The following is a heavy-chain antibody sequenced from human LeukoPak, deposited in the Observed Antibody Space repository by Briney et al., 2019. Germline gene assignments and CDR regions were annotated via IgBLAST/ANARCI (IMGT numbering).Heavy chain of an antibody. CDR2: IYDRGGT. J-gene: IGHJ4*02. V-gene: IGHV4-59*01. D-gene: IGHD6-19*01. CDR3: VRLGRSSAWSLFDY. Sequence: SETLSLTCTVSGGSIYDYYWNWIRQPPGRGLEWIGNIYDRGGTNYEPSLRSRVTMSIDTSNGQFSLKLTSVTAADTAVCYCVRLGRSSAWSLFDYWGQGALVTVSS. CDR1: GGSIYDYY.